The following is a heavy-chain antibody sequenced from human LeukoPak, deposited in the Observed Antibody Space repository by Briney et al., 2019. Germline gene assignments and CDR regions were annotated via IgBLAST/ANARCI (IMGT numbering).Heavy chain of an antibody. CDR1: GFTSSDHY. CDR2: TRNRANGYTT. D-gene: IGHD2-15*01. CDR3: ARSGFCGAGTCYSDYFDL. Sequence: PGGSLRLSCAVSGFTSSDHYMDWVRQAPGKGLKWVGRTRNRANGYTTKYAASVEGRFSISRDVSKNSFYLQMNSLKTEDTAVYYCARSGFCGAGTCYSDYFDLWGQGTRVTVSS. V-gene: IGHV3-72*01. J-gene: IGHJ4*02.